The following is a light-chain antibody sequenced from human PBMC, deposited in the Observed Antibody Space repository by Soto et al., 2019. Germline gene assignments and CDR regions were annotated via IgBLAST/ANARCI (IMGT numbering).Light chain of an antibody. CDR3: QQYYSTPYT. Sequence: DIVMTQSPDSLAVSLGERATINCKSSQSVLYSSNNKNYLAWYQQKPGQPPKLIIYWASTRESGVPDRFSGSGSGTDFTLTISSLQAEDVAVYYCQQYYSTPYTFGHGTKLEI. V-gene: IGKV4-1*01. CDR2: WAS. J-gene: IGKJ2*01. CDR1: QSVLYSSNNKNY.